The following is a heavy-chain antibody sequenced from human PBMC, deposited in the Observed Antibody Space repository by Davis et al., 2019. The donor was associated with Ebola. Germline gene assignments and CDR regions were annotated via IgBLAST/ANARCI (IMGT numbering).Heavy chain of an antibody. CDR3: ARTIGYYGMDV. CDR2: IYYTGST. Sequence: MPSETLSLTCSVSGGSVGSSYWGWIRQSPGKGLEWIGSIYYTGSTYYNPSLKSRVTISVDTSKNQFSLKLSSVTAADTAVYYCARTIGYYGMDVWGKGTTVTVSS. V-gene: IGHV4-39*01. CDR1: GGSVGSSY. J-gene: IGHJ6*04. D-gene: IGHD3-9*01.